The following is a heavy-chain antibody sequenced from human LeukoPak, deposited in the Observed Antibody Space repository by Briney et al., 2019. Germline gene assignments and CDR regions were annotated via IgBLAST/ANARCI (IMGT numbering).Heavy chain of an antibody. CDR3: ARGFPRIAAAGTRWFDP. V-gene: IGHV1-8*01. J-gene: IGHJ5*02. CDR2: MNPNSGNT. Sequence: GASVKVSCKASGYTFTSYDTNWVRQATGQGLEWMGWMNPNSGNTGYAQKFQGRVTMTRNTSISTAYMELSSLRSEDTAVYYCARGFPRIAAAGTRWFDPWGQGTLVTVSS. D-gene: IGHD6-13*01. CDR1: GYTFTSYD.